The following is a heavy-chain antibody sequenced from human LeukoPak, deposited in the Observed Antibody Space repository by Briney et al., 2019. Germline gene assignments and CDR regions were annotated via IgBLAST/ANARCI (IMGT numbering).Heavy chain of an antibody. CDR3: ARGLAAAANFDY. Sequence: SETLSLTCTVSGGSISSYYWSWIRQPPGKGLESIGYIYYSGSTNYNPSLKSRVTISVDTSKNQFSLKLSSVTAADTAVYYCARGLAAAANFDYWGQGTPVTVSS. D-gene: IGHD6-13*01. J-gene: IGHJ4*02. CDR2: IYYSGST. CDR1: GGSISSYY. V-gene: IGHV4-59*01.